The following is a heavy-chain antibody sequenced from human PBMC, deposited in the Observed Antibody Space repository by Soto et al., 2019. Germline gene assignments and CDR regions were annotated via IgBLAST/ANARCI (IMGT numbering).Heavy chain of an antibody. J-gene: IGHJ6*02. V-gene: IGHV3-21*01. CDR1: GFTFSSYS. D-gene: IGHD2-2*01. CDR2: IGSSGGYI. CDR3: AREKKHQSLGGRFGMDV. Sequence: GGSLRLSCAASGFTFSSYSMNWVRQAPGKGLEWVASIGSSGGYIFYADSVKGRFTISRDNAKKSLDLQINSLRAEDTAVYYCAREKKHQSLGGRFGMDVWGQGTTVTVSS.